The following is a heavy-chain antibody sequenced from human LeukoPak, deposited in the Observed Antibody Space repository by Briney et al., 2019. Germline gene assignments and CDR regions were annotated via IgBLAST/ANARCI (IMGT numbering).Heavy chain of an antibody. CDR2: IAGDGSST. V-gene: IGHV3-23*01. CDR3: AKGPYSSARVPEG. Sequence: GGSLRLSCAASGFTFRGYAMTWVRQAPGKGLEWVSGIAGDGSSTFYADSVKGRFTISRDNSKNTLYLQMNSLGVEDTAIYYCAKGPYSSARVPEGWGQGTLVTVSS. D-gene: IGHD3-22*01. J-gene: IGHJ4*02. CDR1: GFTFRGYA.